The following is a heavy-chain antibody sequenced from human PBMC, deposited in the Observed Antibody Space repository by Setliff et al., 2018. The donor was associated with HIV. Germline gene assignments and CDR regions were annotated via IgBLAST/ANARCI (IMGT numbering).Heavy chain of an antibody. CDR2: MNPNSGNT. CDR3: ARDWAAACTNYGMDV. J-gene: IGHJ6*02. D-gene: IGHD6-13*01. Sequence: ASVKVSCKASGYTFTSYDINWVRQATGQGLEWMGWMNPNSGNTGYAQKLQGRVTMTTDTSTSTAYMELRSLRSEDTAVYYCARDWAAACTNYGMDVWGQGTTVTVSS. CDR1: GYTFTSYD. V-gene: IGHV1-8*02.